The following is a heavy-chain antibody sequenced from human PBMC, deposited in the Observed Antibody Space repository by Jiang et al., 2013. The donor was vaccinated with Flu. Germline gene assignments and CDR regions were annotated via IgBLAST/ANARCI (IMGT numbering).Heavy chain of an antibody. CDR2: INERGRT. CDR3: ATGYCSSTSCYASLTSDY. J-gene: IGHJ4*02. CDR1: GGSSSYFY. Sequence: LLKPSETLSLTCAVYGGSSSYFYWAWIRQPPGKGLEWIGEINERGRTDYNPSLKSRVTISTDTSTNQFSLKLTSVTAADTAVYYCATGYCSSTSCYASLTSDYWGQGTLVTVSS. V-gene: IGHV4-34*01. D-gene: IGHD2-2*01.